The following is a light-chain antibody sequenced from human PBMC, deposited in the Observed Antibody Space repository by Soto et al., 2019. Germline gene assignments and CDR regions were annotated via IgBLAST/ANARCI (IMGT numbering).Light chain of an antibody. J-gene: IGKJ1*01. CDR1: QSVSSSY. Sequence: EIVLTQSPGTLSLSPGERATLSCRASQSVSSSYLAWYQQKPGQAPRPLIYGASSMAIGIPDRFSGIGSGTDFTLTISRLEPEDFAVYYCQQYGSSPWTFGQGTKVDIK. V-gene: IGKV3-20*01. CDR3: QQYGSSPWT. CDR2: GAS.